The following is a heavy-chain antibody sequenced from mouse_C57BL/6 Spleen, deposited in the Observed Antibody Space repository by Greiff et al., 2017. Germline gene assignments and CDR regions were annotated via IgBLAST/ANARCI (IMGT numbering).Heavy chain of an antibody. V-gene: IGHV1-52*01. J-gene: IGHJ4*01. CDR1: GYTFTSYW. CDR2: IDPSDSET. CDR3: ARGGWSNYGEGFYAMDY. Sequence: QVQLQQPGAELVRPGSSVKLSCKASGYTFTSYWMHWVKQRPIQGLEWIGNIDPSDSETHYNQKFKDKATLTVDKSSRTAYMQLRSLTSEDSAVYCGARGGWSNYGEGFYAMDYWGQGTSVTVSS. D-gene: IGHD2-5*01.